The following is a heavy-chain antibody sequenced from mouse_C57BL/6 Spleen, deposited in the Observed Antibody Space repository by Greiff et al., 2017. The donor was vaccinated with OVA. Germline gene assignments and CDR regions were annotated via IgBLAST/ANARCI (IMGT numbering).Heavy chain of an antibody. CDR2: ISDGGSYT. CDR1: GFTFSSYA. V-gene: IGHV5-4*01. Sequence: EVQLVESGGGLVKPGGSLKLSCAASGFTFSSYAMSWVRQTPEKRLEWVATISDGGSYTYYPDNVKGRFTISRDNAKNNLYLQMSHLKSEDTAMYYCARDRGVDVWGTGTTVTVSS. J-gene: IGHJ1*03. CDR3: ARDRGVDV.